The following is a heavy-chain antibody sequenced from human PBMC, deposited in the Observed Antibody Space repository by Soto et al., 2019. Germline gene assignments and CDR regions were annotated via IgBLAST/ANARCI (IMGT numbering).Heavy chain of an antibody. V-gene: IGHV1-2*04. CDR3: ARAATNIVVVPAASFDY. CDR1: GYTFTGYY. CDR2: INPNSGGT. Sequence: ASVKVSCKASGYTFTGYYMHWVRQAPGQGLEWMGWINPNSGGTNYAQKFQGWVTMTRDTSISTAYMELSRLRSDDTAVYYFARAATNIVVVPAASFDYWGQGTLVTVSS. D-gene: IGHD2-2*01. J-gene: IGHJ4*02.